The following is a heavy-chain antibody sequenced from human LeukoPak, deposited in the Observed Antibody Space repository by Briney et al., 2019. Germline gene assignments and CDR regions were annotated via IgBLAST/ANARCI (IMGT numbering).Heavy chain of an antibody. CDR3: ARLTVIVDPNDY. CDR2: INHSGST. D-gene: IGHD2/OR15-2a*01. Sequence: SETLSLTCAVYGGSFSGYYWSWIRQPPGKGLEWIGEINHSGSTNYNPSLKSRVTISVDTSKNQFSLKLSSVTAADTAVYYCARLTVIVDPNDYWGQGTLVTVSS. V-gene: IGHV4-34*01. CDR1: GGSFSGYY. J-gene: IGHJ4*02.